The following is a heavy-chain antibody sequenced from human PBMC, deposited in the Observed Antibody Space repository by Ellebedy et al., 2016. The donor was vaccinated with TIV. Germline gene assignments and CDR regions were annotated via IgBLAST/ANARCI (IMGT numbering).Heavy chain of an antibody. CDR3: ARDPAFDY. J-gene: IGHJ4*02. V-gene: IGHV1-18*04. CDR2: VNPSNGHT. Sequence: ASVKVSXXAIGYSYTSHYVHWVRQAPGQGLEWMGRVNPSNGHTKYIQKFQDRVTMTTDTSTTTSYLEVRGLSSDDTAVYFCARDPAFDYWGQGTLVTVSS. CDR1: GYSYTSHY.